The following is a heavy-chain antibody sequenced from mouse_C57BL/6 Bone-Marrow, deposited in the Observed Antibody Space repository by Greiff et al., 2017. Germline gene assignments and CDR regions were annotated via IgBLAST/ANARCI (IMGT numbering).Heavy chain of an antibody. CDR3: AKREYYGSNYGFAY. Sequence: QVQLQQSGPGLVAPSQCLSFTCTASGFSLTSYGVDWVRQPPGKGLEWLGVIGGGGSTNDTSALMSRLSIRKYNSKSQVFLQMNSLHTDNTAMYYGAKREYYGSNYGFAYWGQGTLVTVSA. D-gene: IGHD1-1*01. J-gene: IGHJ3*01. CDR1: GFSLTSYG. V-gene: IGHV2-9*01. CDR2: IGGGGST.